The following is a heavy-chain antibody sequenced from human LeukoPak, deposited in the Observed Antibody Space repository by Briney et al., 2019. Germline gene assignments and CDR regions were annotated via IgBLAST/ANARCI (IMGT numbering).Heavy chain of an antibody. D-gene: IGHD6-19*01. J-gene: IGHJ4*02. CDR1: GFTFSTFA. CDR3: AKDRRSSSWYAGDFDY. V-gene: IGHV3-30*02. CDR2: IRYDESNK. Sequence: PGGSLRLSCAASGFTFSTFAMVWVRQPPGKGLEWVAFIRYDESNKYYADSVKGRFTISRDNSKNTLYLQMNSLRAEDTAVYYCAKDRRSSSWYAGDFDYWGQGTLVTVSS.